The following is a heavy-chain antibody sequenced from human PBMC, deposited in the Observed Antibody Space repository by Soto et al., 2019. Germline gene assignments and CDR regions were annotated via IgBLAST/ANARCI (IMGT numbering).Heavy chain of an antibody. CDR1: GYTFTSYA. D-gene: IGHD3-3*01. J-gene: IGHJ4*02. Sequence: ASVKVSCKASGYTFTSYAMHRVRQAPGQRLEWMGWINAGNGNTKYSQKFQGRVTITRDTSASTAYMELSSLRSEDTAVYYCARVYDFWSGYYLYWGQGTLVTVSS. CDR3: ARVYDFWSGYYLY. V-gene: IGHV1-3*01. CDR2: INAGNGNT.